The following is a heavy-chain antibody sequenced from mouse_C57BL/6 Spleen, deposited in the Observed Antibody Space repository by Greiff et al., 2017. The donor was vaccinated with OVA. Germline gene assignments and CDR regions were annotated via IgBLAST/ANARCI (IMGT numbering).Heavy chain of an antibody. J-gene: IGHJ4*01. D-gene: IGHD1-1*01. CDR3: ARIAGDYYGSSPLLLAMDY. CDR2: IWWDDDK. CDR1: GFSLSTFGMG. V-gene: IGHV8-8*01. Sequence: QVTLKESGPGILQPSQTLSLTCSFSGFSLSTFGMGVGWIRQPSGKGLEWLAHIWWDDDKYYNPALKSRLTISKDTSKNQVFLKIAHVDTADTATYYCARIAGDYYGSSPLLLAMDYWGQGTSVTVAS.